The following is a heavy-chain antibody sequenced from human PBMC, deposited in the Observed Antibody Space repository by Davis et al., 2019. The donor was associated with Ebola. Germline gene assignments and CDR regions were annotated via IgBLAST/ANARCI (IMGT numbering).Heavy chain of an antibody. CDR3: ARIEAYGSGNYFEN. Sequence: GESLKISCAASGFTVSSNYMSWARQAPRKGLEWVSAVNSNGGSTYYADSVKGRFTISRDTSTVYLQMNSLRVEDTAVYHCARIEAYGSGNYFENWGQGILVTISS. CDR2: NSNGGST. CDR1: GFTVSSNY. J-gene: IGHJ4*02. V-gene: IGHV3-53*01. D-gene: IGHD3-10*01.